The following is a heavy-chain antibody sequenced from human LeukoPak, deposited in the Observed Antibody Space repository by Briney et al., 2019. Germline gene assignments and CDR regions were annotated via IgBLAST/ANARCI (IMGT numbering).Heavy chain of an antibody. D-gene: IGHD2-2*01. V-gene: IGHV1-18*04. Sequence: ASVKVSCRASGYTFTSYGISWVRQAPGQGLEWMGWISAYNGNTNYAQKLQGRVTMTTDTSTSTAYMELRSLRSDDTAVYYCARGGGGHCSSTSCPTPDYWGQGTPVTVSS. CDR3: ARGGGGHCSSTSCPTPDY. J-gene: IGHJ4*02. CDR1: GYTFTSYG. CDR2: ISAYNGNT.